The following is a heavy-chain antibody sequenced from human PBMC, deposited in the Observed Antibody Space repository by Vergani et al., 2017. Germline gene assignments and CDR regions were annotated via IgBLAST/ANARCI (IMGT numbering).Heavy chain of an antibody. V-gene: IGHV3-21*01. CDR2: ISSSSSYI. J-gene: IGHJ3*02. CDR3: AFSFTSFGVSTDACDI. CDR1: GFTFSSYS. Sequence: EVQLVESGGGLVKPGGSLRLSCAASGFTFSSYSMNWVRQAPGPGEVWVSPISSSSSYIYYADSVTDQFTISRDNAKNSLYLQMNSLRSEDTAVYYCAFSFTSFGVSTDACDIWGHGTMVTVSS. D-gene: IGHD3-3*01.